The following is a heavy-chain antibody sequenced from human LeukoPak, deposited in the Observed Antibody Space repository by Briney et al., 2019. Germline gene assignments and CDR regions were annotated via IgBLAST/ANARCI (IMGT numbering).Heavy chain of an antibody. CDR2: ISWNSGSI. D-gene: IGHD6-13*01. V-gene: IGHV3-9*01. J-gene: IGHJ3*02. CDR1: GFTFDDYA. CDR3: AKGRYSSYKDAFDI. Sequence: PGGSLRLSCAASGFTFDDYAMHWVRQAPGKGLEWVSGISWNSGSIGYADSVKGRFTISRDNAKNSLYLQMNSLRAEDTALYYCAKGRYSSYKDAFDIWGQGTMVTVSS.